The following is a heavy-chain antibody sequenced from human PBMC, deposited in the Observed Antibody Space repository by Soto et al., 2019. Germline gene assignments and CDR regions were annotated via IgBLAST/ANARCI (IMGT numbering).Heavy chain of an antibody. V-gene: IGHV3-48*03. D-gene: IGHD2-2*02. CDR3: ASRNTGGFDY. CDR2: ISSSGNTI. Sequence: GGSLGLSCASSVFTFSIYEVNWVRQAPGKGLEWVSYISSSGNTIYYADSVKGRFTISRDNAKNSLYLQMNSLRVEDTAVYYCASRNTGGFDYWGQGTLVTVSS. J-gene: IGHJ4*02. CDR1: VFTFSIYE.